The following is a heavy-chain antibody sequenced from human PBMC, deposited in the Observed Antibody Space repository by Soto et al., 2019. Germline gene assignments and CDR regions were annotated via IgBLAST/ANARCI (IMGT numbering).Heavy chain of an antibody. J-gene: IGHJ4*02. CDR2: SRNKANSYTT. CDR3: ARGRNYFDH. D-gene: IGHD3-10*01. CDR1: GFTFSDYY. Sequence: GGSLGLSCAVSGFTFSDYYMDWVRQAPGKGLEWIGRSRNKANSYTTQYAASVEGRFTVSRDDSKNSLYLQMNSLKTEDTAVYYCARGRNYFDHWGQGTLVTVSS. V-gene: IGHV3-72*01.